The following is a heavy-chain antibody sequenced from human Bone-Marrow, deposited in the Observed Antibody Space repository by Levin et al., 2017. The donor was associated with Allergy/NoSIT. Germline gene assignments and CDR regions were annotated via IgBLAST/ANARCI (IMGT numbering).Heavy chain of an antibody. Sequence: ASVKVSCKASGYTFTGQYMYWVRQAPGQGLELMGWINPNSGGTNYVQKFQGRVTMTRDTSISTLYMELRRLRSDDTAVYYCAREIAAAATSHFYGLDVWGQGTTVTVSS. CDR1: GYTFTGQY. CDR3: AREIAAAATSHFYGLDV. V-gene: IGHV1-2*02. J-gene: IGHJ6*02. CDR2: INPNSGGT. D-gene: IGHD6-13*01.